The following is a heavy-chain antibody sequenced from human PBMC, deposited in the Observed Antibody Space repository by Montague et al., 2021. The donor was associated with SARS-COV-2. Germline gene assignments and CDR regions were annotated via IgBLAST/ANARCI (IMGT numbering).Heavy chain of an antibody. D-gene: IGHD3-9*01. Sequence: SETLSLTCTVYGDSISSSDYYWGRIRQPTGKELDWNGNAYYNGASNSNPSLQSRLTISVDRTKNQFSLKLRSATAADAALYYCVRVTGLILTDPFDYWGQGDLVTVSS. V-gene: IGHV4-39*01. CDR1: GDSISSSDYY. CDR3: VRVTGLILTDPFDY. CDR2: AYYNGAS. J-gene: IGHJ4*02.